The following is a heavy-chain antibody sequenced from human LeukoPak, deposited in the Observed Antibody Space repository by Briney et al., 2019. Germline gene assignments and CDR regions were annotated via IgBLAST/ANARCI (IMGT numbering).Heavy chain of an antibody. Sequence: GGSLRLSCAASGFIVSHKYMAWVRQAPGRGLEWLSIIYTAGNTVSAESVKGRFIISRGDSRSTVHLQMNSLRDDDTAVYYCARGQTDLLRNYFDSWGPGTLVAVSS. J-gene: IGHJ4*02. V-gene: IGHV3-66*01. CDR2: IYTAGNT. CDR1: GFIVSHKY. CDR3: ARGQTDLLRNYFDS.